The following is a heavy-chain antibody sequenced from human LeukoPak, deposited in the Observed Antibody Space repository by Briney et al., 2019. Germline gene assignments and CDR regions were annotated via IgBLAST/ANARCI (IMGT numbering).Heavy chain of an antibody. CDR3: ARGWETGYQLLPPYYYYYYMDV. CDR1: GFTFSSYG. V-gene: IGHV3-30*02. D-gene: IGHD2-2*01. Sequence: PGGSLRLSCAASGFTFSSYGIHWVRQAPGKGLEWVAFIRYDGSNKYYADSVKGRFTISRDNSKNTLYLQMNRLRAEDTAVYYCARGWETGYQLLPPYYYYYYMDVWGKGTTVTVSS. J-gene: IGHJ6*03. CDR2: IRYDGSNK.